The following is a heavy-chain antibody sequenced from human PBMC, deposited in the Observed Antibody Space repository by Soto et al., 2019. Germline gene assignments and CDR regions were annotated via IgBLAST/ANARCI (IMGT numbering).Heavy chain of an antibody. D-gene: IGHD2-2*01. J-gene: IGHJ4*02. CDR2: MNANDGDT. CDR1: GYTFTSYD. Sequence: QVQLVQSGAEVKKPGASVKVSCKASGYTFTSYDIHWVRQATGQGLEWRGYMNANDGDTGYAQKFQGRVTMTRDTSISTDYMEPSSLGIDDTAVYYCARGGARGVVTPAAHDCWCQGTLVTVSS. V-gene: IGHV1-8*01. CDR3: ARGGARGVVTPAAHDC.